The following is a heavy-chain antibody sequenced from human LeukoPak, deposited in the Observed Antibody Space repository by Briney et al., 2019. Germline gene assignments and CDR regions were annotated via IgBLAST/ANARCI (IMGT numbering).Heavy chain of an antibody. V-gene: IGHV3-48*04. CDR1: GFTFSSYS. D-gene: IGHD3-3*01. J-gene: IGHJ4*02. CDR3: AREASGYYHVFDS. Sequence: GGSLRLSCAASGFTFSSYSMNWVRQAPGKGLEWVSYITNSGRSTKYADAVKGRFTISRDNTKQSVYLEMTDLRAEDTAVYYCAREASGYYHVFDSWGQGTLVTVSS. CDR2: ITNSGRST.